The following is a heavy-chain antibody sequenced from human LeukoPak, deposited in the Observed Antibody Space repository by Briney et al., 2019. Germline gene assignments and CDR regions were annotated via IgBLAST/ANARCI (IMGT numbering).Heavy chain of an antibody. D-gene: IGHD5-18*01. Sequence: PGGSLTLSCAASGFTVSINYMSWARQAPGKGLEWVSVIYSGGSTYYADSVKGRFTISRDNSKNTLYLQMNSLRVEDTAVYYCARDPYTYGRRELYNWLDPWGQGTLVTVSS. CDR1: GFTVSINY. V-gene: IGHV3-53*05. CDR3: ARDPYTYGRRELYNWLDP. J-gene: IGHJ5*02. CDR2: IYSGGST.